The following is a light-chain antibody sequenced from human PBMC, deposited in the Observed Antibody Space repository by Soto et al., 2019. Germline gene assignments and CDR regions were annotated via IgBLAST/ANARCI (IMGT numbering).Light chain of an antibody. V-gene: IGKV1-39*01. CDR3: QQYYSYPRT. J-gene: IGKJ1*01. CDR1: QSISSY. CDR2: AAS. Sequence: DIQMTQSPSSLSASVGDRVTITCRASQSISSYLNWYQQKPGKAPKLLIYAASSLQSGVPSRFSGSGSGTDFTLTISCLQSEDFATYYCQQYYSYPRTFGQRTKVDI.